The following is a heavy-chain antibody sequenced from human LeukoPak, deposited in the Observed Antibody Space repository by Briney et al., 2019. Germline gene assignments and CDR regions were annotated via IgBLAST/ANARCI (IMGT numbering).Heavy chain of an antibody. CDR2: ISYDGSNK. CDR1: GFTFSSYG. CDR3: AKIIATAMATGDFDY. V-gene: IGHV3-30*18. Sequence: TGGSLRLSCAASGFTFSSYGMHWVRQAPGKGLEWVAVISYDGSNKYYADSVKGRFTISRDNSKNTLYLQMNSLRAEDTAVYYCAKIIATAMATGDFDYWGQGTLVTVSS. J-gene: IGHJ4*02. D-gene: IGHD5-18*01.